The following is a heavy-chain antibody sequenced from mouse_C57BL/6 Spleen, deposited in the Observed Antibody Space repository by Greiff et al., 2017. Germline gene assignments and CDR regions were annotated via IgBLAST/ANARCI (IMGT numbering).Heavy chain of an antibody. J-gene: IGHJ4*01. Sequence: QVQLQQSDAELVIPGASVKISCKVSGYTFTDHTIHWMKQRPEQGLEWIGYIYPRDGSTKYNEKFKGKATLTADKSSSTAYMQLNSLTSEDSAVYFCAIGEITTRGHIYYAMDYWGQGTSVTVSS. V-gene: IGHV1-78*01. CDR1: GYTFTDHT. D-gene: IGHD2-4*01. CDR3: AIGEITTRGHIYYAMDY. CDR2: IYPRDGST.